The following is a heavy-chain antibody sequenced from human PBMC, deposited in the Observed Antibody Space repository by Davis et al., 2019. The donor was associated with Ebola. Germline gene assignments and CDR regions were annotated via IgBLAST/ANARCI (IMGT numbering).Heavy chain of an antibody. CDR1: GFSLSTSGVG. D-gene: IGHD5-24*01. CDR2: IYWDDDK. Sequence: SGPTLVKPTQTLTLTCTFSGFSLSTSGVGVGWIRQPPGKALEWLALIYWDDDKRYSPSLKSRLTITKDTSKNQVVLTMTNMDPVDTATYYCARSTRHSRLYGYNYSYYYYGMDVWGQGTTVTVSS. V-gene: IGHV2-5*02. CDR3: ARSTRHSRLYGYNYSYYYYGMDV. J-gene: IGHJ6*02.